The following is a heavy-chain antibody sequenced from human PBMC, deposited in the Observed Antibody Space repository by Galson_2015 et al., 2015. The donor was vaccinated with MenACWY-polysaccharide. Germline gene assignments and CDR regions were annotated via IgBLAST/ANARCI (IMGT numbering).Heavy chain of an antibody. D-gene: IGHD5-18*01. V-gene: IGHV1-3*01. Sequence: SVKVSCKASGYTFTNYALHWVRQAPGQRLEWMGWINAGNGDTKYSQKFQGSVTIIMDTSATTVNMELSSLRSEDTAVYYCARDLVRGYSYGFPYWGQGTLVTVSS. J-gene: IGHJ4*02. CDR3: ARDLVRGYSYGFPY. CDR2: INAGNGDT. CDR1: GYTFTNYA.